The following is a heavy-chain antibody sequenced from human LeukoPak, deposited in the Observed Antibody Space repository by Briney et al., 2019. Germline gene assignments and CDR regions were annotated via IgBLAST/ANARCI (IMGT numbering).Heavy chain of an antibody. V-gene: IGHV3-7*01. CDR3: TRISLGQGLDS. Sequence: GGSLRLSCAASGSIYTNWWMNWVRQAPGKGLEWVANINTDGTGKYYVDSVKGRFTVSRDNTKNSLYLEMASLKAEDTAVYYCTRISLGQGLDSWGQGILVTVSS. J-gene: IGHJ4*02. CDR1: GSIYTNWW. CDR2: INTDGTGK.